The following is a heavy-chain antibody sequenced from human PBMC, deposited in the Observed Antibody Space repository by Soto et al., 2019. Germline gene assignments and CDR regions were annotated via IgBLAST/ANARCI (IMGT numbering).Heavy chain of an antibody. D-gene: IGHD3-3*01. J-gene: IGHJ5*02. CDR3: ARAAPGITMFGLVKEDNWFDP. V-gene: IGHV3-74*01. CDR2: INSDGSGK. Sequence: GGSLRLSCAASGFTFSSYWMHWVRQAPGKGLVWVSRINSDGSGKIYADSVKGRFTISRDNAKNTLYLQMNSLRAEDTAVYYCARAAPGITMFGLVKEDNWFDPWGQGTLVTVSS. CDR1: GFTFSSYW.